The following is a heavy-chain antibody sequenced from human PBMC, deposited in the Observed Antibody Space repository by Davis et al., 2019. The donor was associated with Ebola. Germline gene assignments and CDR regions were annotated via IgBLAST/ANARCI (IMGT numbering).Heavy chain of an antibody. CDR1: AYTFSSYP. Sequence: ASSQIFCNASAYTFSSYPMHRLRHPPAHRPEWMGWITAGNGNTKYSQKFQGRVTITRDTSASTAYMELSSLRSEDTAVYYCARDIGYCSGGSCYSGWFDPWGQGTLVTVSS. D-gene: IGHD2-15*01. CDR2: ITAGNGNT. CDR3: ARDIGYCSGGSCYSGWFDP. V-gene: IGHV1-3*01. J-gene: IGHJ5*02.